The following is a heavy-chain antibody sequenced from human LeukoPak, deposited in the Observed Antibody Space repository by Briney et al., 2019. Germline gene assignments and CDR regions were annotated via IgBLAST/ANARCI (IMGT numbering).Heavy chain of an antibody. J-gene: IGHJ4*02. CDR1: GFTFISYA. CDR3: AKDRPGSFDY. V-gene: IGHV3-23*01. CDR2: VSGAGGST. Sequence: GGSLRLSCAASGFTFISYAMSWVRQAPGKGLEWVSFVSGAGGSTFYADSVKGRFTISRDNSKNTLFLQMNSLRAEDTAIYYCAKDRPGSFDYWGQGTLLTVSS. D-gene: IGHD3-10*01.